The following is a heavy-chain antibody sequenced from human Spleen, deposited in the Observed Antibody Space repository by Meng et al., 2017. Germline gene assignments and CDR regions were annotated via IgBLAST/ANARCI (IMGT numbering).Heavy chain of an antibody. D-gene: IGHD6-13*01. CDR3: ARGRVRGIAGDY. CDR2: INHSGGT. V-gene: IGHV4-34*01. J-gene: IGHJ4*02. Sequence: HVQLQQCGAGLLKPSETLSLTCVVSGGSFSDFYWSWIRQPPGKGLEWIGEINHSGGTNYNPSLESRATISVDTSQNNLSLKLSSVTAADSAVYYCARGRVRGIAGDYWGQGTLVTVSS. CDR1: GGSFSDFY.